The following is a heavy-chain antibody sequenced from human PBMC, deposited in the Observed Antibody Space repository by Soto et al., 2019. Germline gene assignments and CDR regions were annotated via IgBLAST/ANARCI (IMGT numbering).Heavy chain of an antibody. J-gene: IGHJ5*02. Sequence: SVKVSCKASGGTFSSYSFSWVRQAPGQGLEWMGRVIPILGMANYAQKFQGRVTITADKSTSTVYVELSSLRSEDTAVYYCARGGAVVVPGAVDRHNWFDPWGQGTLVTVSS. D-gene: IGHD2-2*01. CDR2: VIPILGMA. V-gene: IGHV1-69*04. CDR1: GGTFSSYS. CDR3: ARGGAVVVPGAVDRHNWFDP.